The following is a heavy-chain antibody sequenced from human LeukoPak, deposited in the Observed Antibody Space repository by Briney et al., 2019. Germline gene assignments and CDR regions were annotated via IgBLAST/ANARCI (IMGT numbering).Heavy chain of an antibody. D-gene: IGHD4-17*01. CDR2: INPSGGST. CDR1: GYTFTSYY. CDR3: ARDYGDYAPLDY. V-gene: IGHV1-46*01. Sequence: ASVKVSCKASGYTFTSYYMHWVRQAPGQGLEWMGIINPSGGSTSCAQKFQGRVTMTRDTSTSTVYMELSSLRSEDTAVYYCARDYGDYAPLDYWGQGTLVTVSS. J-gene: IGHJ4*02.